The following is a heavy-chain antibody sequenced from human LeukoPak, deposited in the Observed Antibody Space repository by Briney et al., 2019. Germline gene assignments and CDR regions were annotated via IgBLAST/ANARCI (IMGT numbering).Heavy chain of an antibody. V-gene: IGHV4-39*02. D-gene: IGHD3-22*01. Sequence: SETLSLTCTVSGGSISSSSYYWGRIRQPPGKGREGIGSIYYSGSTYYKPSLKSRVTISVDTSKNQFSLKLSSVTAADTAVYYCARDPDYYDIGVAPWGQGTLVTVSS. CDR2: IYYSGST. CDR3: ARDPDYYDIGVAP. CDR1: GGSISSSSYY. J-gene: IGHJ5*02.